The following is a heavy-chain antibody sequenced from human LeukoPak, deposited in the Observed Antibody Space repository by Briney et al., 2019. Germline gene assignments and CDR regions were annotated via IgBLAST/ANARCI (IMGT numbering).Heavy chain of an antibody. Sequence: SETLSLTCTVSGGSISSYYWSWIRQPPGKGLEWIGYIYYSGSTNYNPSLKSRVTISVDTSKNQFSLKLSSVTAADTAVYYCARGGLNPYNWFDPWGQGTLVTVSS. D-gene: IGHD3-10*01. CDR1: GGSISSYY. CDR2: IYYSGST. V-gene: IGHV4-59*01. CDR3: ARGGLNPYNWFDP. J-gene: IGHJ5*02.